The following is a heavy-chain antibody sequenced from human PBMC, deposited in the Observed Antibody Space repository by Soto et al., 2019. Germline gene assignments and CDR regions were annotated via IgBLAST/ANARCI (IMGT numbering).Heavy chain of an antibody. CDR1: GFTFSSYW. CDR2: INPDGSTT. D-gene: IGHD4-4*01. CDR3: ATVQTKVTTPGMDV. V-gene: IGHV3-74*01. Sequence: GGSLRLSCAASGFTFSSYWMHWVRQAPGEGLMWVSRINPDGSTTSYADSVKGRFTISRDNAKNTLYLQMNSLRVEDTAVYYCATVQTKVTTPGMDVWGQGTTVTVSS. J-gene: IGHJ6*02.